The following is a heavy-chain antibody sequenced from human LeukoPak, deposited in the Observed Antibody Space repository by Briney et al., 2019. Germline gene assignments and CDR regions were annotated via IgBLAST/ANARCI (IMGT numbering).Heavy chain of an antibody. Sequence: PSXXLSLTCAVSGYSISSGYYWGWIRPPPGKGLEWIGSIYHSGSTYYNPSLKSRVTISVDTSKNQFSLKLSSVTAADTAVYYCARHEGQLSYSSSSQWFDPWGQGTLVTVSS. V-gene: IGHV4-38-2*01. CDR2: IYHSGST. CDR3: ARHEGQLSYSSSSQWFDP. J-gene: IGHJ5*02. CDR1: GYSISSGYY. D-gene: IGHD6-6*01.